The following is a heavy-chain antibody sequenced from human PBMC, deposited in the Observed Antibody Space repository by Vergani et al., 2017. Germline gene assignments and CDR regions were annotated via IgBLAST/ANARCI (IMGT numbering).Heavy chain of an antibody. CDR1: GFTFNHYA. Sequence: EVQLLESGGDLVQPGGSLRLSCAASGFTFNHYAMNWVRQAPGKGLEWVSSINNSSRYKYYTDSVKGRFTISRDNAKNSLYLEMNSLRAEDTAVYYCARDGVLLWFGDANMDVWGKGTTVTVSS. CDR3: ARDGVLLWFGDANMDV. V-gene: IGHV3-21*02. J-gene: IGHJ6*03. CDR2: INNSSRYK. D-gene: IGHD3-10*01.